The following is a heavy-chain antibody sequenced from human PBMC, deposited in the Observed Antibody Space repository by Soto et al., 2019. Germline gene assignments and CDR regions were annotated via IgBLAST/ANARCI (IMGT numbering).Heavy chain of an antibody. D-gene: IGHD2-21*02. CDR1: GFTFRNFV. J-gene: IGHJ4*02. V-gene: IGHV3-30*18. CDR3: AKAVPPFVVVTASDY. Sequence: GGSLRLSCAASGFTFRNFVMHWVRQAPGKGLEWVAVISYDGTNKYYADSVKGRFTISRDNSKNTLYLQINSLRAEDTAVYYCAKAVPPFVVVTASDYWGQGTLVTVSS. CDR2: ISYDGTNK.